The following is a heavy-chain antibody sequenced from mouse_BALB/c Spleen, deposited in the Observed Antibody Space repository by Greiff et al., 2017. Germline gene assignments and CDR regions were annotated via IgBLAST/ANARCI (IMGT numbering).Heavy chain of an antibody. CDR1: GYTFTSYY. J-gene: IGHJ3*01. D-gene: IGHD2-4*01. V-gene: IGHV1S56*01. CDR3: ARSPMITSPWFAY. Sequence: QVQLQQSGPELVKPGASVRISCKASGYTFTSYYIHWVKQRPGQGLEWIGWIYPGNVNTKYNEKFKGKATLTADKSSSTAYMQLSSLTSEDSAVYFCARSPMITSPWFAYWGQGTLVTVSA. CDR2: IYPGNVNT.